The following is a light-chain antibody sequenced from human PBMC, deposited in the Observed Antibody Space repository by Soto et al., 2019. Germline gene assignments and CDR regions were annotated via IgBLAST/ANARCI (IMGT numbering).Light chain of an antibody. CDR2: GAS. J-gene: IGKJ1*01. CDR1: QNVDSRF. Sequence: EIVLTQSPGSLSLSPGERATLSCRASQNVDSRFFAWYQQRPGQAPRLLIYGASRRATGIPDRFTGSGSGTDFTLTISGLEPEDFALYYCQQYDSSVTFGLGTKVEIK. V-gene: IGKV3-20*01. CDR3: QQYDSSVT.